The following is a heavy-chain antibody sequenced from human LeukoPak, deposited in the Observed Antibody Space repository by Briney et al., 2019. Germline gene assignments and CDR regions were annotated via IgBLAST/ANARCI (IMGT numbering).Heavy chain of an antibody. J-gene: IGHJ4*02. CDR3: ASSYCSSASCYWSLDY. V-gene: IGHV3-7*03. Sequence: GGSLRLSCAASGFTFSSYWMSWVRQAPGKGLEWVANLKQDGSEKYYVDSVKGRFTISRDNAKNSLYLQMNSLRAEDTAVYYCASSYCSSASCYWSLDYWGQGTLVTVSS. CDR2: LKQDGSEK. CDR1: GFTFSSYW. D-gene: IGHD2-2*01.